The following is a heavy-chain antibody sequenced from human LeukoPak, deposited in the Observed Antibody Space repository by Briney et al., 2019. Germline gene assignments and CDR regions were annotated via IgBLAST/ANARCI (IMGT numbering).Heavy chain of an antibody. CDR2: IKKDGSEK. J-gene: IGHJ4*02. CDR1: GFTFSSYW. V-gene: IGHV3-7*01. D-gene: IGHD2-2*01. CDR3: STSIRGYSDY. Sequence: PGGSLRLSCAASGFTFSSYWMSWVRQAPGKGLEWVANIKKDGSEKYYVDSVKGRFTISRDNAKNSLYLQMNSLRAEDTAVYYFSTSIRGYSDYCGQGTLVTVSS.